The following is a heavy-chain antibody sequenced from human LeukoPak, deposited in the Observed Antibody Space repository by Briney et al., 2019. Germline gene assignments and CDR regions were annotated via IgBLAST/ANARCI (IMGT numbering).Heavy chain of an antibody. Sequence: PGQSLRLSCAASGFTFSSYAIHWVRQAPGKGLEWVSAITPDGRLFYGNSVRGRSTISRDNSKNTLYLQVNSLRAEDTAIYYCVKESPYGSPRFYYFDDWGQGTLVTVSS. CDR2: ITPDGRL. V-gene: IGHV3-23*01. CDR1: GFTFSSYA. J-gene: IGHJ4*02. CDR3: VKESPYGSPRFYYFDD. D-gene: IGHD1-26*01.